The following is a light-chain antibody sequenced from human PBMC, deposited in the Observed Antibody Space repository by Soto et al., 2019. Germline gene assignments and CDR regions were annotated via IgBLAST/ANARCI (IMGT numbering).Light chain of an antibody. Sequence: DIRMTQSPSSLSASVGDRVTITCRASQSIRSYLNWYQQKPGKPPKLLIYAAPSLQSGVPSRFSGSGSGTDFTLTISSLQPEDFATYYCQQSDSTPQWTFGQGTKVEIK. V-gene: IGKV1-39*01. CDR2: AAP. J-gene: IGKJ1*01. CDR1: QSIRSY. CDR3: QQSDSTPQWT.